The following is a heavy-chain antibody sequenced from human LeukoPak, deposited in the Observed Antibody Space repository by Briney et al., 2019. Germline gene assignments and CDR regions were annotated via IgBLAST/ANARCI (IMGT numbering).Heavy chain of an antibody. D-gene: IGHD1-26*01. J-gene: IGHJ6*03. Sequence: ASVKVSCKASGYTFTGYYMHWVRQAPGQGLEWMGWINPNSGGTNYAQKFQGRVTMTRDTSISTAYMELSRLRSDDTAVYYCARRSRIVGATSYCYYYMDVWGKGTTVTVSS. CDR1: GYTFTGYY. CDR2: INPNSGGT. V-gene: IGHV1-2*02. CDR3: ARRSRIVGATSYCYYYMDV.